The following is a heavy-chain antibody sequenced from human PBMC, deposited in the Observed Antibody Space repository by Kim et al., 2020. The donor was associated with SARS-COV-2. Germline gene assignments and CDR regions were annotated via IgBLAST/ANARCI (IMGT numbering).Heavy chain of an antibody. V-gene: IGHV4-4*09. Sequence: NPPLGSRVTIAVDTSRNQFSLKLSSVTAADTAVYYCRGYGTSYYYYGMDVWGQGTTVTVSS. D-gene: IGHD1-1*01. J-gene: IGHJ6*02. CDR3: RGYGTSYYYYGMDV.